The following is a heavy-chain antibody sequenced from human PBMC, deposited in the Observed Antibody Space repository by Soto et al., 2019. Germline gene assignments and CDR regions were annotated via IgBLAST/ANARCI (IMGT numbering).Heavy chain of an antibody. CDR1: GFTFSSYS. D-gene: IGHD2-8*01. Sequence: PGGSLRLSCAASGFTFSSYSMNWVRQAPGKGLEWVSSISSSSSYIYYADSVKGRFTISRDNAKNSLYLQMNSLRAEDTAVYYCARGGYCTNGVCYPTYYFDYWGQGTLVTVSS. CDR2: ISSSSSYI. V-gene: IGHV3-21*01. CDR3: ARGGYCTNGVCYPTYYFDY. J-gene: IGHJ4*02.